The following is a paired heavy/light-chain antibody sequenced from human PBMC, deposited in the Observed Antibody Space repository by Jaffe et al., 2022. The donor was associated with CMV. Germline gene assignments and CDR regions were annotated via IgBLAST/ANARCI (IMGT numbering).Heavy chain of an antibody. V-gene: IGHV1-46*01. CDR3: ARGHYAGNLDH. CDR2: ISPSGGTP. D-gene: IGHD3-16*01. Sequence: QMQLVQSGAGVKKPGASVKLSCTASGYPFTDFYIHWVRQAPGQGLEWMAKISPSGGTPSYAQIFKGRVTVTTEMSTSTVNMELSGLTSDDAAVYYCARGHYAGNLDHWGQGSLVAVSS. J-gene: IGHJ4*02. CDR1: GYPFTDFY.
Light chain of an antibody. CDR3: SSYTTSSPLV. J-gene: IGLJ3*02. CDR1: STDVGGYQY. V-gene: IGLV2-14*03. CDR2: DVS. Sequence: QSALTQPASVSGSPGQAITISCSGTSTDVGGYQYVSWYQQHPGKVPKVLIYDVSKRPSGVSNRFSGSKSGNTASLTISGLQTEDEADYYCSSYTTSSPLVFGGGTKLTVL.